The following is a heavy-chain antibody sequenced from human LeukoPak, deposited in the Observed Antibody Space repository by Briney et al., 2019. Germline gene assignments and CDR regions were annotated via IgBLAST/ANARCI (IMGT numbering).Heavy chain of an antibody. D-gene: IGHD3-22*01. Sequence: SVKVSCKASGGTCSSYTISWVRQAPGQGLEWMGRIIPILGIANYAQKFQGRVTITADKSTSTAYMELSSLRSEDTAVYYCAREGYYDSRARADWFDPWGQGTLVTVSS. CDR3: AREGYYDSRARADWFDP. CDR1: GGTCSSYT. V-gene: IGHV1-69*04. J-gene: IGHJ5*02. CDR2: IIPILGIA.